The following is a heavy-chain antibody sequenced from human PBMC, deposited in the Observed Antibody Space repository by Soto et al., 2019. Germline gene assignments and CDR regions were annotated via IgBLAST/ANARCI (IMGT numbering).Heavy chain of an antibody. CDR3: ARDKAIFGVGKNYYYYGMDV. D-gene: IGHD3-3*01. Sequence: SETLSLTCSVSGGSISSYYWSWIRQPPGKGLEWIGYIYYSGSTNYNPSLKSRVTISVDTSKNQFSLKLSSVTAADTAVYYCARDKAIFGVGKNYYYYGMDVWGQGTTVTVSS. CDR2: IYYSGST. CDR1: GGSISSYY. J-gene: IGHJ6*02. V-gene: IGHV4-59*01.